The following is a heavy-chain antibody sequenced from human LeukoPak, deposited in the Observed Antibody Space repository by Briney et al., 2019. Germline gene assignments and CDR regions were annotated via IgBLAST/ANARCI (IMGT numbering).Heavy chain of an antibody. V-gene: IGHV3-48*03. D-gene: IGHD3-10*02. J-gene: IGHJ6*04. CDR1: GFTCSSYE. CDR3: AELGITMIGGV. Sequence: GGSLRLSCAASGFTCSSYEMSWVRQAPGKGLEWVSYISSSGSNIYYADSVKGRFTISRDNAKNSLYLQMNSLRAEDTAVYYCAELGITMIGGVWGKGTTVTIPS. CDR2: ISSSGSNI.